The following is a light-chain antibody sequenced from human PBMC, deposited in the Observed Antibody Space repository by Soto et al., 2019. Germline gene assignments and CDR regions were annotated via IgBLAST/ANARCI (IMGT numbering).Light chain of an antibody. Sequence: DVQMTQSPSTLSASVGDRVTITCRASQSITSWLAWYQQKPGKAPKLLIHKASSLESGVPSRFSGSGSGTEFTLTISRLEPEDFAVYYCQQYGSSLITFGRGTRLEIK. CDR1: QSITSW. V-gene: IGKV1-5*03. CDR3: QQYGSSLIT. J-gene: IGKJ5*01. CDR2: KAS.